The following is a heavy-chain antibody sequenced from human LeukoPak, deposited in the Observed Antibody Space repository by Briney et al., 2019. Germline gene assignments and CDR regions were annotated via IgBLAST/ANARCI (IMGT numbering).Heavy chain of an antibody. V-gene: IGHV3-74*01. CDR3: AREAPAYGERYFVS. J-gene: IGHJ4*02. CDR1: GLTFNTYW. D-gene: IGHD2-21*01. CDR2: INPDGSVT. Sequence: GGSLRLSCLASGLTFNTYWMHWVRQVPGKGPVWVSRINPDGSVTWDADSVRGRFIISRDDAKNTLYLQMNSLRAEDTALYYCAREAPAYGERYFVSWGQGTLVTVSS.